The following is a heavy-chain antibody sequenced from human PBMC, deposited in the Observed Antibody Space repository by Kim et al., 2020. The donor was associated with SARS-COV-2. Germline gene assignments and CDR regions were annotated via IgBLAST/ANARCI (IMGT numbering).Heavy chain of an antibody. Sequence: GGSLRLSCAASGFLFDRFAMSWVRQAPGKGLEWVSLISGSGSFTHYRDSVRGRFTVSRDNSLNTLYLEMSSLRVEDTAIYYCAKIWPSMIELVTPQGYFDDWGQGVLVTVSS. CDR1: GFLFDRFA. V-gene: IGHV3-23*01. CDR2: ISGSGSFT. D-gene: IGHD3-22*01. J-gene: IGHJ4*02. CDR3: AKIWPSMIELVTPQGYFDD.